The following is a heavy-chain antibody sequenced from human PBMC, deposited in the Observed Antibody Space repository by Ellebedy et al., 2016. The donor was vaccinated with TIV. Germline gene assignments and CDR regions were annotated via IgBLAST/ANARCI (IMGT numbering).Heavy chain of an antibody. V-gene: IGHV4-31*03. CDR3: ARDQNDYGYDAFDI. CDR2: VVYIGRT. J-gene: IGHJ3*02. D-gene: IGHD4-17*01. CDR1: GDSINSGGYY. Sequence: SETLSLTXTVSGDSINSGGYYWNWIRQHPVKGLERIGYVVYIGRTYYNPSLKSRVTMSVDTSKTQFSLKLSSMTAADTAVYYCARDQNDYGYDAFDIWGQGTLVTVSS.